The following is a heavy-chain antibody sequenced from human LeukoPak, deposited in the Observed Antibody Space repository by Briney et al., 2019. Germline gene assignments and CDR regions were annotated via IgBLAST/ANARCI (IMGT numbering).Heavy chain of an antibody. Sequence: GGSLRLSCAASGFMFSTTGMNWVRQAPGKGLEWVSSISSSSSYIYYADSVKGRFTISRDNAKNSLYLQMNSLRAEDTAVYYCARGPRITIFGVVIDYYYMDVWGKGTTVTVSS. J-gene: IGHJ6*03. CDR3: ARGPRITIFGVVIDYYYMDV. D-gene: IGHD3-3*01. CDR2: ISSSSSYI. V-gene: IGHV3-21*01. CDR1: GFMFSTTG.